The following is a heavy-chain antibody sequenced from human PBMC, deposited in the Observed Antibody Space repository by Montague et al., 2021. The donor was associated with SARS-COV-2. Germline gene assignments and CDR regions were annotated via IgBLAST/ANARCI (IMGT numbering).Heavy chain of an antibody. Sequence: SETLSLTCTVSGGSTSSRSYYWGWIRQPPGKGLEWIGSIYYSGSTYYNPSLKSRVTISVDTSKNQFSLKLSSVTAADTAVYYCARLRGDYGGTYDTFDIWDQGTMVTVSS. V-gene: IGHV4-39*01. CDR3: ARLRGDYGGTYDTFDI. CDR2: IYYSGST. J-gene: IGHJ3*02. CDR1: GGSTSSRSYY. D-gene: IGHD4-23*01.